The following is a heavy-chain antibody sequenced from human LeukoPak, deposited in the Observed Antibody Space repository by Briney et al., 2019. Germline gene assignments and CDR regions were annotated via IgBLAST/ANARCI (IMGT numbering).Heavy chain of an antibody. CDR1: GFTFSNYA. D-gene: IGHD3-10*01. V-gene: IGHV3-64*01. Sequence: GGSLRLSCAASGFTFSNYAMHWVRQAPGKGLECVSAISSNGGSTYYANSVKGRFTISRDNSKNTLYLRMGSLRAEDMAVYYCARVARGVIVYYFDYWGQGTLVTVSS. CDR2: ISSNGGST. J-gene: IGHJ4*02. CDR3: ARVARGVIVYYFDY.